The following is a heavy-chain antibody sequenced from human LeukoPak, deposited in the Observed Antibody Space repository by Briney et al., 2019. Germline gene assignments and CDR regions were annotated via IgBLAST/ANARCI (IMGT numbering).Heavy chain of an antibody. CDR2: TYHSGST. J-gene: IGHJ4*02. Sequence: PSETLSLTRAVSGDSISSSYYWGWIRQPPGKGLEWIGHTYHSGSTYYSPSLKSRVAISVDTSKNQFSLKLNSVTAADTAGYFCARVEGCPGVDYWGQGTLVTVSS. V-gene: IGHV4-38-2*01. CDR3: ARVEGCPGVDY. CDR1: GDSISSSYY. D-gene: IGHD2-15*01.